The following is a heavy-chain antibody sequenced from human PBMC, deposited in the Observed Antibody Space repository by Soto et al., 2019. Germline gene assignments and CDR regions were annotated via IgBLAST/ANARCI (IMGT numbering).Heavy chain of an antibody. CDR3: ARGKKYSGSYMGDYFDY. CDR2: IYYSGST. D-gene: IGHD1-26*01. V-gene: IGHV4-31*03. CDR1: GGSISSRGYY. Sequence: QAQLQESCPGLVTPSPTLSLTCTVSGGSISSRGYYWSWIRQHPEKGLEWIGYIYYSGSTYYHPSLMSRVTMSEDTSKNQFSLKLSSVTAADTAVYYCARGKKYSGSYMGDYFDYWGQGTLVTVSS. J-gene: IGHJ4*02.